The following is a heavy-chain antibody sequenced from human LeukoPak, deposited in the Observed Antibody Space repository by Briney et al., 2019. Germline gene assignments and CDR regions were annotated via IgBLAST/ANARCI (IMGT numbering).Heavy chain of an antibody. CDR1: GFTFSSYA. V-gene: IGHV3-23*01. CDR3: ARPRGSRIAVAGRIDY. Sequence: GGSLRLSCAASGFTFSSYAMSWVRQAPGKGLEWVSAISGSGGSTYYADSVKGRFTISRDNSKNTLYLQMNSLRAEDTAVYYCARPRGSRIAVAGRIDYWGQGTLVTVSS. J-gene: IGHJ4*02. D-gene: IGHD6-19*01. CDR2: ISGSGGST.